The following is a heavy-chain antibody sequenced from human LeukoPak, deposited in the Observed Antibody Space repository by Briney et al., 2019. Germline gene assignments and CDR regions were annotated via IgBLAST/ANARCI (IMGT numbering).Heavy chain of an antibody. D-gene: IGHD1-14*01. CDR1: GFTFTSYE. J-gene: IGHJ4*02. CDR3: ARGGYGILDY. V-gene: IGHV3-48*03. Sequence: GGSLGLSCAASGFTFTSYEINWVRQAPGKGLEWVSYISGSGSTIYYADSVRGRFTISRDNAKNSLYLQMNSLRAEDTAVYYCARGGYGILDYWGQGTLVTVSS. CDR2: ISGSGSTI.